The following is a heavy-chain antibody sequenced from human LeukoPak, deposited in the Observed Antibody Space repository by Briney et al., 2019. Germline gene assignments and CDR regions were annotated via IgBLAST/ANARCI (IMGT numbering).Heavy chain of an antibody. Sequence: ASVKDSCKASGYTFTGYYMHWVRQAPGQGLEWMGWISAYNGNTNYAQKLQGRVTMTTDTSTSTAYMELRSLRSDDTAVYYCARVSAAGMDPYYYYYYMDVWGKGTTVTVSS. V-gene: IGHV1-18*04. CDR2: ISAYNGNT. CDR1: GYTFTGYY. J-gene: IGHJ6*03. CDR3: ARVSAAGMDPYYYYYYMDV. D-gene: IGHD6-13*01.